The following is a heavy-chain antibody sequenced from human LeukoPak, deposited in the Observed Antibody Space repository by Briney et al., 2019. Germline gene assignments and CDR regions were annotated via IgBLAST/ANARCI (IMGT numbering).Heavy chain of an antibody. V-gene: IGHV3-74*01. J-gene: IGHJ6*02. CDR3: ASDYYGMDV. CDR2: INSDGTTT. Sequence: PGGSLRLSCEASGFTFRSYWMNWVRQAPGKGLVWVSRINSDGTTTNYADSVKGRFTTSRDNAKNTLYLRMNSLRVEDTAVYYCASDYYGMDVWGQGTTVTVSS. CDR1: GFTFRSYW.